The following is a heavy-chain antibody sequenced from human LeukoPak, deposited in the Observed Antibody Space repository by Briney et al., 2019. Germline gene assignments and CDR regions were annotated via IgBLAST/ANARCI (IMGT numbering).Heavy chain of an antibody. CDR3: AKDGGIAAAGTSPPHDY. Sequence: SETLSLTCTVSGDSISGYYWIWIRQPPGKGLEWVGDIYDSDTRYNPPLKSRVTISVDTSKNQFSLKLSSVTAADTAVYYCAKDGGIAAAGTSPPHDYWGQGTLLTVSS. CDR1: GDSISGYY. J-gene: IGHJ4*02. V-gene: IGHV4-59*01. CDR2: IYDSDT. D-gene: IGHD6-13*01.